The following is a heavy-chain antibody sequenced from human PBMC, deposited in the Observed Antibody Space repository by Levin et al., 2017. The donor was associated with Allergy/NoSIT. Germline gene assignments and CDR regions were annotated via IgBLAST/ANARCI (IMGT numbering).Heavy chain of an antibody. CDR1: GGSIKIHPYY. Sequence: SETLSLTCTVSGGSIKIHPYYWGWVRQPPGTRLEYIGTIYYSGTTYYNPSLKSRLALSVDTTKNQFSLKLSSVTAADTAVYYCARLGPELTGGGSVDVWGQGTTVIVSS. V-gene: IGHV4-39*01. D-gene: IGHD7-27*01. CDR3: ARLGPELTGGGSVDV. CDR2: IYYSGTT. J-gene: IGHJ6*02.